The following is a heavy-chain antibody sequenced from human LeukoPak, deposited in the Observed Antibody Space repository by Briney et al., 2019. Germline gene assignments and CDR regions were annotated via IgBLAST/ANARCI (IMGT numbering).Heavy chain of an antibody. CDR3: ARASKYSNYSWFDP. CDR1: GGSISSSSYY. Sequence: SETLSLTCTVSGGSISSSSYYWGWIRQPPGKGLGWIGSIYYSGSTYYNPSLKSRVTISVDTSKNQFSLKLSSVTAADTAVYYCARASKYSNYSWFDPWGQGTLVTVSS. J-gene: IGHJ5*02. CDR2: IYYSGST. V-gene: IGHV4-39*07. D-gene: IGHD4-11*01.